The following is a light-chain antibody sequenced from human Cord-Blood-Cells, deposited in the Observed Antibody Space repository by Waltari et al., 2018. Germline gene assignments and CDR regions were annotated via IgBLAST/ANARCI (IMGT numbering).Light chain of an antibody. CDR1: NSDVGGYNY. CDR3: SSYAGSNNLV. V-gene: IGLV2-8*01. J-gene: IGLJ2*01. Sequence: QSALTQPPSASGSPGPSVTISCTGTNSDVGGYNYVSWYQQHPGKAPKLMMYEASKRPSGVPDRFSGSKSGNTASLTVSGLQAEDEADYYCSSYAGSNNLVFGGGTKLTVL. CDR2: EAS.